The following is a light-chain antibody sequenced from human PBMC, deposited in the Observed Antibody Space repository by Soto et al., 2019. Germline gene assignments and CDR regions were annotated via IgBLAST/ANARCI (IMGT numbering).Light chain of an antibody. J-gene: IGLJ3*02. Sequence: QSALTQPASVSGSPGQSITISCTGTSSDVGGYIFVSWYRLHPGKAPKLVIYEVSNRPSGVSNRFSGSKSGNTASLTISGLQAEDEADYYCASYTSSSTWVFGGGTQLTVL. CDR2: EVS. CDR1: SSDVGGYIF. V-gene: IGLV2-14*01. CDR3: ASYTSSSTWV.